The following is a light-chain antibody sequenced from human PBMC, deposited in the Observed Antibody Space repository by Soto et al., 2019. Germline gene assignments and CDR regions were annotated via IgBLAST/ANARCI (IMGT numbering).Light chain of an antibody. Sequence: DIQLTQSPSFLSASVGDRVTITCRASQAISSSLAWYQQKPGKAPKLLIYAASTLQGGVPSRFSGSGSGTEFTLAISSLQPEDFATYYCQRLNSYPSITFGQGTRLEIK. J-gene: IGKJ5*01. V-gene: IGKV1-9*01. CDR3: QRLNSYPSIT. CDR1: QAISSS. CDR2: AAS.